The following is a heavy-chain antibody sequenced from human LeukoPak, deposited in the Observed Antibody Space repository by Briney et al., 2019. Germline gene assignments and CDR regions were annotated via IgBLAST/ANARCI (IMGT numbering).Heavy chain of an antibody. CDR2: ISTSGNTI. D-gene: IGHD6-13*01. J-gene: IGHJ4*02. CDR1: GFTFSDYY. CDR3: AREVAAAAKLDY. Sequence: GGSLRLSCAASGFTFSDYYMNWIRQAPGKGLEWISFISTSGNTIYYADSVKGRFTLSRDSAKNPLYLQMNSLIADDTAMYYCAREVAAAAKLDYWGQGTLVTVSS. V-gene: IGHV3-11*01.